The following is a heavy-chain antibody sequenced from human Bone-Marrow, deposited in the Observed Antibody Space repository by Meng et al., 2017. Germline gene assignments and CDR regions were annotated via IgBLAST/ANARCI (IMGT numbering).Heavy chain of an antibody. D-gene: IGHD3-22*01. CDR2: IYYSGST. V-gene: IGHV4-59*12. Sequence: SETLSLTCTVSGGSISSYYWSWIRQPPGKGLEWIGYIYYSGSTNYNPSLKSRVTISVDTSKNQFSLKLSSVTAADTAVYYCARDLGYYYDSSGYYERGYWGQGTLVTVSS. CDR1: GGSISSYY. J-gene: IGHJ4*02. CDR3: ARDLGYYYDSSGYYERGY.